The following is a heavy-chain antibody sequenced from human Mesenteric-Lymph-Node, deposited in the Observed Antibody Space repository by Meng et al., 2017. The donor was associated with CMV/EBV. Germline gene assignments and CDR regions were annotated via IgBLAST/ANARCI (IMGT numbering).Heavy chain of an antibody. V-gene: IGHV4-39*07. Sequence: ESLKISCGVSGGSIRNNNDFWGWIRQPPGKGLEWIGTIYHSASTYYNPSLRSRVTISLDTSKNQFSLKLISVTAADTAIYYCARISILAGYTYYYGMDVWGQGTTVTVSS. J-gene: IGHJ6*02. D-gene: IGHD3-9*01. CDR3: ARISILAGYTYYYGMDV. CDR2: IYHSAST. CDR1: GGSIRNNNDF.